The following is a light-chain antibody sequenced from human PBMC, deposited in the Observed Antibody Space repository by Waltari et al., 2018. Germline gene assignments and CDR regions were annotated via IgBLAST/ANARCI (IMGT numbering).Light chain of an antibody. Sequence: IVLTQSLGTLSLSPGERATLSCRASQSISSFLVWYQQKPGQAPRLLIYGASTRATGIPDRFSGSGSGTDFSLTISRLEPEDFAVYYCQHYVRLPVTFGQGTKVEIK. V-gene: IGKV3-20*01. CDR2: GAS. J-gene: IGKJ1*01. CDR1: QSISSF. CDR3: QHYVRLPVT.